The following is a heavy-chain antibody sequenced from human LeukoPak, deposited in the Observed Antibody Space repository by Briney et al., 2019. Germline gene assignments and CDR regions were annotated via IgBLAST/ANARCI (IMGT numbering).Heavy chain of an antibody. CDR2: ISGSGGST. D-gene: IGHD1-1*01. CDR3: AKDGKQSYYYYGMDV. V-gene: IGHV3-23*01. CDR1: GFTFSSYA. Sequence: PGGSLRLSCAASGFTFSSYAMSWVRQAPGKGLEWVSAISGSGGSTYYADSVKGRFIISRDNSKNTLYLQMNSLRAEDTAVYYCAKDGKQSYYYYGMDVWGQGTTVTVSS. J-gene: IGHJ6*02.